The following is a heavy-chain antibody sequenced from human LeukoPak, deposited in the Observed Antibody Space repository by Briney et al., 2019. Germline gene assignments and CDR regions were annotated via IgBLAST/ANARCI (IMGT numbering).Heavy chain of an antibody. CDR1: GFTFSSYG. CDR3: ASDGAPFGVVISEYYYYGMDV. J-gene: IGHJ6*02. V-gene: IGHV3-33*01. D-gene: IGHD3-3*01. CDR2: ICYDGSNK. Sequence: GGSLRLSCAASGFTFSSYGMHWVRQAPGKGLEWVAVICYDGSNKYYADSVKGRFTISRDNSKNTLYLQMNSLRAEDTAVYYCASDGAPFGVVISEYYYYGMDVWGQGTTVTVSS.